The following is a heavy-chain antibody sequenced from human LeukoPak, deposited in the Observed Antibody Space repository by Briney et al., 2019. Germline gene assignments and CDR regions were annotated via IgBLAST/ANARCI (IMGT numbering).Heavy chain of an antibody. CDR2: INHSGST. Sequence: SETLSLTCAVYGGSFSGYYWSWIRQPPGKGLEWIGEINHSGSTNYNPSLKSRVTTSVDTSKNQFSLKLSSMTAADTAVYYCASEGYYDSSGWYYFDYWGQGTLVTVSS. D-gene: IGHD3-22*01. CDR1: GGSFSGYY. CDR3: ASEGYYDSSGWYYFDY. J-gene: IGHJ4*02. V-gene: IGHV4-34*01.